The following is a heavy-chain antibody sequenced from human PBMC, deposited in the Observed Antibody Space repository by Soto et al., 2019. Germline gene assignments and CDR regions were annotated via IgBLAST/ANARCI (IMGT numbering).Heavy chain of an antibody. J-gene: IGHJ4*02. V-gene: IGHV1-3*01. CDR3: ARDSGVRGPSGDLDY. D-gene: IGHD3-10*02. Sequence: QVQLVQSGAEVKEPGASVKLSCKASGFIFTSHVVHWVRQAPGQRLEWMGWVTGGNGDTKYSQKFQGRVTITRDIAATTAYMELSRRTSEDKAIYYCARDSGVRGPSGDLDYWGQGTLVTVSS. CDR2: VTGGNGDT. CDR1: GFIFTSHV.